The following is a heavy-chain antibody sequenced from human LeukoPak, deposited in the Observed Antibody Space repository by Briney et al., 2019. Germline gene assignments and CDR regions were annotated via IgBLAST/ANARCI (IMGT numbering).Heavy chain of an antibody. V-gene: IGHV4-39*07. CDR3: ARAASEAAVFDY. Sequence: SETLSLTCTVSGGSISDNTYYWGWIRQSPGKGLECIGTIYYRGSTNYNSSLKDRVTISVDTYNNQFYLKLTSVTAADTAVYYCARAASEAAVFDYWGQGTLVTVSS. J-gene: IGHJ4*02. CDR2: IYYRGST. CDR1: GGSISDNTYY. D-gene: IGHD2-15*01.